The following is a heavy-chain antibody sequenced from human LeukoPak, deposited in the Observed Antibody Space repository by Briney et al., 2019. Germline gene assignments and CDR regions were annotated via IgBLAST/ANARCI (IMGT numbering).Heavy chain of an antibody. CDR1: SGSIGSSSNY. CDR3: ARASFNVVFGNWFDP. CDR2: VYYSGST. V-gene: IGHV4-39*01. D-gene: IGHD2-8*01. J-gene: IGHJ5*02. Sequence: PSETLSLTCTVSSGSIGSSSNYWGWIRQAPGKGLEWIGNVYYSGSTFYNPSLKSRVTISVDTSKNLFSLKLRSVTAADTAIYYCARASFNVVFGNWFDPWGQGTLVTVSS.